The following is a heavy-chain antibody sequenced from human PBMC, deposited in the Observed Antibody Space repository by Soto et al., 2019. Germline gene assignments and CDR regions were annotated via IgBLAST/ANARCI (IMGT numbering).Heavy chain of an antibody. Sequence: GSLRLSCAASGFTFSSYAMTWVRQAPGKGLEWVSTISGTGTTTYYADSVKGRFTISRDNSKNTLYLQMSSLRTEDTAVYYCVKAVYLLDFDYWGQGTLVTVSS. CDR3: VKAVYLLDFDY. CDR2: ISGTGTTT. D-gene: IGHD2-8*01. J-gene: IGHJ4*02. V-gene: IGHV3-23*01. CDR1: GFTFSSYA.